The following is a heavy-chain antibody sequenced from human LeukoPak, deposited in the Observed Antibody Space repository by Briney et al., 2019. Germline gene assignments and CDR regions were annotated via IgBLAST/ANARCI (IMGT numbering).Heavy chain of an antibody. V-gene: IGHV4-34*01. CDR3: ARRGEWTSWNFDY. Sequence: PSETLSLTCAVNGGSFSGYYWSWIRQPPGKGLEWIGEINYSGSTIYNPSLKSRVTTSIDTTKKQFSLKLTSLTAADTAVYYCARRGEWTSWNFDYWDQGSLVTVSS. J-gene: IGHJ4*02. CDR1: GGSFSGYY. D-gene: IGHD3-16*01. CDR2: INYSGST.